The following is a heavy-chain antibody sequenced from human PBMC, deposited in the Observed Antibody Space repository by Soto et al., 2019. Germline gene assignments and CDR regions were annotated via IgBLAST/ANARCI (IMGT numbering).Heavy chain of an antibody. CDR3: ARGTGTNYYYYYMDV. CDR2: IYYSGST. J-gene: IGHJ6*03. V-gene: IGHV4-31*03. CDR1: GGSISSGGYY. D-gene: IGHD1-7*01. Sequence: PSETLSLTCTVSGGSISSGGYYWSWIRQHPGKGLEWIGYIYYSGSTYYNPSLKSRVTISVDTSKNQFSLRLSSVTAADTAVYYCARGTGTNYYYYYMDVWGKGTTVTVSS.